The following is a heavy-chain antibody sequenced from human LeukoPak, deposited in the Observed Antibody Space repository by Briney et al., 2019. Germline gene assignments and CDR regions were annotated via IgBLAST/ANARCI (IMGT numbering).Heavy chain of an antibody. CDR3: AKEGYGDYAPFDY. CDR2: IRYDGSNK. D-gene: IGHD4-17*01. Sequence: GGSLRLSCAASGFTFSSYGMHWVRQAPGKGLEWVAFIRYDGSNKYYADSVKGRFAISRDNSKNTLYLQMNSLRAEDTAVYYCAKEGYGDYAPFDYWGQGTLVTVSS. V-gene: IGHV3-30*02. CDR1: GFTFSSYG. J-gene: IGHJ4*02.